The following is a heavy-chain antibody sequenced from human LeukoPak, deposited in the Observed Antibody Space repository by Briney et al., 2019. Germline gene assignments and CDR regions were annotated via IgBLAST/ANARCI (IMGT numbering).Heavy chain of an antibody. Sequence: ASVKVSCKASGYTFTSYGISWVRQAPRQGLEWMGWISAYNGNTNYAQKLQGRVTMTTDTSTSTAYMELRSLRSDDTAVYYCAKGGSNGYGWGPLNWVDPWGQGTLVTVSS. CDR1: GYTFTSYG. V-gene: IGHV1-18*01. J-gene: IGHJ5*02. CDR2: ISAYNGNT. D-gene: IGHD5-12*01. CDR3: AKGGSNGYGWGPLNWVDP.